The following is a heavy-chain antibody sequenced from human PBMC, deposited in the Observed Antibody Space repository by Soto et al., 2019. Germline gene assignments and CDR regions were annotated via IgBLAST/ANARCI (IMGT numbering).Heavy chain of an antibody. CDR2: IWYDGSNK. Sequence: QVQLVESGGGVVQPGRSLRLSCAASGFTFSSYGMHWVRQAPGKGLEWVAVIWYDGSNKYYADSVKGRFTISRDNSKNTLYLQMNSLRAEDTAVYYCARDLSSSWSHIEYFRHWGQGTLVTVSS. CDR1: GFTFSSYG. CDR3: ARDLSSSWSHIEYFRH. V-gene: IGHV3-33*01. D-gene: IGHD6-13*01. J-gene: IGHJ1*01.